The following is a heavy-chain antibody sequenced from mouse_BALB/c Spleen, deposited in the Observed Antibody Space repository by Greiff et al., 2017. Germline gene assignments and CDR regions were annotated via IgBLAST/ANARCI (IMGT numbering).Heavy chain of an antibody. V-gene: IGHV14-3*02. CDR1: GFNIKDTY. J-gene: IGHJ3*01. D-gene: IGHD2-1*01. Sequence: EVQLQQSGAELVKPGASVKLSCTASGFNIKDTYMHWVKQRPEQGLEWIGRIDPANGNTKYDPKFQGKATITADTSSNTAYLQLSSLTSEDTAVYYCARGYYGNFVWFAYWGQGTLVTVSA. CDR2: IDPANGNT. CDR3: ARGYYGNFVWFAY.